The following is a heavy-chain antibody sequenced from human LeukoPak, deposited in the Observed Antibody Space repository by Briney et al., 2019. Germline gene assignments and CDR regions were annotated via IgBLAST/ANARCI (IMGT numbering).Heavy chain of an antibody. D-gene: IGHD2-2*01. CDR2: IRPDGDDK. V-gene: IGHV3-7*01. Sequence: GGSLRLSCAVSGFMFRDYWMAWVRQAPGKGLEWVANIRPDGDDKYYVESVRGRFTISRDNTQNSLSLQMDSLRVEDSAVYHCGRWGITAALDRWGQGTLVSVSS. CDR3: GRWGITAALDR. CDR1: GFMFRDYW. J-gene: IGHJ5*02.